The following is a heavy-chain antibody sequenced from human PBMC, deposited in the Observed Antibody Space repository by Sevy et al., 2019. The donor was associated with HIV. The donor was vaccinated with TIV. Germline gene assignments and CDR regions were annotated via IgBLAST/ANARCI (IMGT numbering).Heavy chain of an antibody. Sequence: GGSLRLSCAASGFTFSSYWMHWVRQAPGKGLVWVSRINSEGSSTSYADSVKGRFTDSRDKAKNTLYLQMNRLRAEDTAVYYCARDTAQGYCSGGSCFIDYWGQGTLVTVSS. V-gene: IGHV3-74*01. J-gene: IGHJ4*02. D-gene: IGHD2-15*01. CDR2: INSEGSST. CDR1: GFTFSSYW. CDR3: ARDTAQGYCSGGSCFIDY.